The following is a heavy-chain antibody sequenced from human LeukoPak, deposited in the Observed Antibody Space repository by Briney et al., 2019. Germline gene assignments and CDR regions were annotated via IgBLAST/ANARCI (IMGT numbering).Heavy chain of an antibody. J-gene: IGHJ4*02. V-gene: IGHV1-2*02. CDR3: ARDVGRYFDWLFLLAY. Sequence: ASVKVSCKASGYTFTGYYMHWVRQAPGQGLEWMGWINPNSGGTNYAQKFQGRVTMTRDTSISTAYMELSRLRSDDTAVYYCARDVGRYFDWLFLLAYWGQGTLVTVSS. D-gene: IGHD3-9*01. CDR1: GYTFTGYY. CDR2: INPNSGGT.